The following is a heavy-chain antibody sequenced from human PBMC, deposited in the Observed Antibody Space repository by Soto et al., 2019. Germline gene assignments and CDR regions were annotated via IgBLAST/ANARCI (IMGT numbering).Heavy chain of an antibody. CDR3: ARGLYYYDSSGYWGY. V-gene: IGHV3-20*04. J-gene: IGHJ4*02. CDR1: GFTFDDHG. D-gene: IGHD3-22*01. CDR2: INRNGGST. Sequence: PGGSLRLSCAASGFTFDDHGMSWVRQAPGKGQERVSGINRNGGSTGYADSVKGRFTISRDNAKNSLYLQMNSLRDEDTAVYYCARGLYYYDSSGYWGYWGQGTLVTVSS.